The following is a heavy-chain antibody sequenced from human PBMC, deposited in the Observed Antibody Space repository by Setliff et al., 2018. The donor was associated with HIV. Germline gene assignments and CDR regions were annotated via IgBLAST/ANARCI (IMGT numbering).Heavy chain of an antibody. CDR1: GFTFSSFT. J-gene: IGHJ5*01. CDR3: ARVVLYSDPNLIDS. D-gene: IGHD4-17*01. Sequence: GGSLRLSCAASGFTFSSFTVSWVRQAPGKGPEWVSYISGTSNTIYYADSVKGRFTISRDNAKNSLFLQMNNLRAEDTALYYCARVVLYSDPNLIDSWGHGVLVTVSS. V-gene: IGHV3-48*04. CDR2: ISGTSNTI.